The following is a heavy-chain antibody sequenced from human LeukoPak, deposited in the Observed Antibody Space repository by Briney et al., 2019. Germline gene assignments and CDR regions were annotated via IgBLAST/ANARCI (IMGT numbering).Heavy chain of an antibody. CDR2: ISSSSGTI. CDR1: GFTFSGYA. D-gene: IGHD3-16*01. V-gene: IGHV3-48*01. J-gene: IGHJ5*02. CDR3: AKDDNYIRFLS. Sequence: PGGSLRLSCAASGFTFSGYAMNWVRQAPGKGLEWVAYISSSSGTIYYTDSVKGRFTISRDNAKNSVFLQMNSLRAEDTAVYYCAKDDNYIRFLSWGQGTLVTVSS.